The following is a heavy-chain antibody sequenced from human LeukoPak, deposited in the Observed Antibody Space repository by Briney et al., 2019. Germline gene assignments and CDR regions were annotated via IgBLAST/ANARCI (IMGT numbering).Heavy chain of an antibody. CDR3: ARTMTAHTFDY. J-gene: IGHJ4*02. D-gene: IGHD3-3*01. CDR2: ISYDGSNK. Sequence: GGSLRLSCAASGFTFSSYAMHWVRQAPGKGLEWVAVISYDGSNKYYADSVKGRFTISRDNSKNTLYLQMNSLRAEDTAVYYCARTMTAHTFDYWGQGTLVTVSS. V-gene: IGHV3-30*04. CDR1: GFTFSSYA.